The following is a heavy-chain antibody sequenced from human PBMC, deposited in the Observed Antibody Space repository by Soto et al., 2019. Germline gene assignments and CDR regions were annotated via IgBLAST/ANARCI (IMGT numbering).Heavy chain of an antibody. J-gene: IGHJ4*02. CDR2: ISYDGSNK. Sequence: PGGSLRLSCAASGFTFSSYGMHWVRQAPGKGLEWVAVISYDGSNKYYADSVKGRFTISRDNSKNTLYLQMNSLRAEDTAVYYCAKDGWMVYYFDYWGQGTLVTVSS. CDR3: AKDGWMVYYFDY. CDR1: GFTFSSYG. V-gene: IGHV3-30*18. D-gene: IGHD5-12*01.